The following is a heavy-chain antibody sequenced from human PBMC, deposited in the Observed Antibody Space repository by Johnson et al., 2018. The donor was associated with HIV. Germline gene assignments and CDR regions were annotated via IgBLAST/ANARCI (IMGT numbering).Heavy chain of an antibody. CDR2: IYSGGST. V-gene: IGHV3-53*01. CDR3: ARDELGDDAFDI. Sequence: VQLVESGGGLVQPGGSLRLSCAASGFTVSSNYMSWVRQAPGKGLEWVSVIYSGGSTYYADSAKGRFTISRDNSKNTLYLQMNSLRAEDTAVYYCARDELGDDAFDIWGQGTMVTVSS. CDR1: GFTVSSNY. D-gene: IGHD3-16*01. J-gene: IGHJ3*02.